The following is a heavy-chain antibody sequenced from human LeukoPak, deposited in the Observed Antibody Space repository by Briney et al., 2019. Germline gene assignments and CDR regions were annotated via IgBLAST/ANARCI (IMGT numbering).Heavy chain of an antibody. CDR3: AKNMISAGRGTFDI. CDR2: ISWNSGAI. Sequence: GGSLRLSCAASGFTFDDFAMHWVRQAPGKGLEGVSSISWNSGAIDYADSVKGRFTISRDNAKNSLYLQMNSLRAEDMALYYCAKNMISAGRGTFDIWGQGTMVTVSS. J-gene: IGHJ3*02. V-gene: IGHV3-9*03. CDR1: GFTFDDFA. D-gene: IGHD1-14*01.